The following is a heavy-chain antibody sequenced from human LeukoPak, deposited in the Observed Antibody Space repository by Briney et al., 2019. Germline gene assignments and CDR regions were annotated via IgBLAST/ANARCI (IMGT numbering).Heavy chain of an antibody. CDR1: GFTFTTSL. Sequence: PGGSLRLSCAASGFTFTTSLMHWFRQAPGKGLVWVSRIGSDGTSTTYADSVKGRFTISRDNAKNTLYLQMNSLRAEDTAVYYCARDQYSSTWYRGAFDVWGQGTMVSVSS. D-gene: IGHD6-13*01. J-gene: IGHJ3*01. CDR3: ARDQYSSTWYRGAFDV. CDR2: IGSDGTST. V-gene: IGHV3-74*01.